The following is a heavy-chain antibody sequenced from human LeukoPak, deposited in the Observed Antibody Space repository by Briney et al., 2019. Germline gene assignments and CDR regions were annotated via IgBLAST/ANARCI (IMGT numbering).Heavy chain of an antibody. V-gene: IGHV1-69*04. CDR1: EGTFSSYA. J-gene: IGHJ5*02. CDR2: IIPILGIA. Sequence: SVKVSCKASEGTFSSYAISWVRQAPGQGLEWMGRIIPILGIANYAQKFQGRVTITADKSTSTAYMELSSLRSEDTAVYYCARDHPYSSSWTTISWFDPWGQGTLVTVSS. D-gene: IGHD6-13*01. CDR3: ARDHPYSSSWTTISWFDP.